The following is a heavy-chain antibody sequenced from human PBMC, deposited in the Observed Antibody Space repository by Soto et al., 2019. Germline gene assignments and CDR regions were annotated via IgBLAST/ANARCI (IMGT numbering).Heavy chain of an antibody. D-gene: IGHD6-13*01. J-gene: IGHJ4*02. Sequence: EVQLLESGGNLVQTGGSLRLSCAASGFTFSSYAMSWVRQAPGKGLEWVSAISGSGGSTSYADSVKGRFTISRDNSKNTLFLQLNSLRAEDTAVYYCEKDKQAYDYWGQGTLVTVSS. CDR1: GFTFSSYA. CDR3: EKDKQAYDY. CDR2: ISGSGGST. V-gene: IGHV3-23*01.